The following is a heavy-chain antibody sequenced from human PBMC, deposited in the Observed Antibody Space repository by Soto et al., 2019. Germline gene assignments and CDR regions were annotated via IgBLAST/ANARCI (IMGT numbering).Heavy chain of an antibody. CDR2: IIPILGIA. Sequence: QVQLVQSGAEVKKPGSSVKVSCKASGGTFSSYTISWVRQAPGQGLEWMGRIIPILGIANYAQKFQGRVTITADKSTSTAYMGLSRLRSEDTAVYYCARGLTHVPWVDDYYYGMDVWGQGTTVTVSS. CDR3: ARGLTHVPWVDDYYYGMDV. V-gene: IGHV1-69*02. J-gene: IGHJ6*02. CDR1: GGTFSSYT. D-gene: IGHD2-15*01.